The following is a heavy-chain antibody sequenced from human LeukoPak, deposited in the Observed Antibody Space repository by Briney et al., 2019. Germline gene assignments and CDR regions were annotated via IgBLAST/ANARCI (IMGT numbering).Heavy chain of an antibody. CDR2: INPNSGGT. D-gene: IGHD5-18*01. V-gene: IGHV1-2*02. CDR3: AREAAYSYGFLV. J-gene: IGHJ4*02. CDR1: GYTFTGYY. Sequence: ASVKVSCKASGYTFTGYYIHWVRQAPGQGLEWMGWINPNSGGTNYAQKFQGRVTRTRDTSISTAYMELSRLRSDDTAVYYCAREAAYSYGFLVWGQGTLVTVSS.